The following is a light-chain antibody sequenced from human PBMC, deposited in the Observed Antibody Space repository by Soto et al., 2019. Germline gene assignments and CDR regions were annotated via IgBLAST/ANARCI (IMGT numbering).Light chain of an antibody. Sequence: QPVLTQSSSASASLGSSVRLTCTLSSGHSTYIIACHQQQPGKAPRFLMKVEGSGSYDKGSGVPDRFSGSSSGADRYLTISNLQFEDEADYFCETWDNNTWVFGGGTKLTVL. CDR2: VEGSGSY. CDR3: ETWDNNTWV. CDR1: SGHSTYI. V-gene: IGLV4-60*02. J-gene: IGLJ3*02.